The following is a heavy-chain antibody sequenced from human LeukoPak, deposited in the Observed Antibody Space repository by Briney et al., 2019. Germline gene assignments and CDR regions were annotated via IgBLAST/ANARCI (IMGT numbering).Heavy chain of an antibody. CDR2: ISGSGDST. V-gene: IGHV3-23*01. CDR1: GFTFSSYA. CDR3: AKTRPLDSSSWSHGDY. J-gene: IGHJ4*02. D-gene: IGHD6-13*01. Sequence: TGGSLRLSCAASGFTFSSYAMSWVRQAPGKGLEWVSAISGSGDSTYYGDSVKGRFTISRDNSKNTLYLQMNSLRAEDPAVYYCAKTRPLDSSSWSHGDYWGQGTLVTVSS.